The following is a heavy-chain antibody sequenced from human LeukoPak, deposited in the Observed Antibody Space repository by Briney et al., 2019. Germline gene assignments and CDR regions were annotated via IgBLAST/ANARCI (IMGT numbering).Heavy chain of an antibody. D-gene: IGHD1-26*01. Sequence: SVKVSCKASGGTFSSFAIYWVRQAPGQGLEWMGGIAPIFGTANHAQKFQGRVTVTADESTSTAYMELSSLRSEDTAVYYCARDPGHSGSQNWGQGTLVTVSS. J-gene: IGHJ4*02. CDR1: GGTFSSFA. CDR3: ARDPGHSGSQN. CDR2: IAPIFGTA. V-gene: IGHV1-69*01.